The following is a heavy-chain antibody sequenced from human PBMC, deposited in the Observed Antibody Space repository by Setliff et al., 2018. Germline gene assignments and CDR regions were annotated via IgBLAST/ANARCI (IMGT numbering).Heavy chain of an antibody. CDR1: GFTFSSYG. D-gene: IGHD3-10*01. CDR3: AKTHWDTWIRGAFDI. CDR2: IRYDGSNK. J-gene: IGHJ3*02. Sequence: SLRLSCAASGFTFSSYGMHWVRQAPGKGLEWVAFIRYDGSNKYYADSVKGRFTISRDNSKNTLYLQMNSLRAEDTAVYYCAKTHWDTWIRGAFDIWGQGTMVTISS. V-gene: IGHV3-30*02.